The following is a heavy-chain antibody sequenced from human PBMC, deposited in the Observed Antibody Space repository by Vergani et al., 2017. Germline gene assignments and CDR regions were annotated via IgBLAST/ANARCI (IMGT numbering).Heavy chain of an antibody. CDR3: ARDRDTAMVHDY. Sequence: EVQLLESGGGLVQPGGSLRLSCAASGFTFSSYAMSWVRQAPGKGLKWVSSISSSSSYIYYADSVKGRFTISRDNAKNSLYLQMNSLRAEDTAVYYCARDRDTAMVHDYWGQGTLVTVSS. V-gene: IGHV3-21*01. CDR1: GFTFSSYA. CDR2: ISSSSSYI. J-gene: IGHJ4*02. D-gene: IGHD5-18*01.